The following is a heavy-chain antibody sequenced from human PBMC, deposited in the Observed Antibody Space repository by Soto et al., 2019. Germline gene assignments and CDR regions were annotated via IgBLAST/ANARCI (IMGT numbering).Heavy chain of an antibody. Sequence: QGQLLQSGDEVKKPGASVRVSCRASGYAFTSYGISWVRQAPGQGLEWVSWISAYNGKRDTAQKFQGRVTMTLDTSTDTAHMELGDLTSADTAVYYCARGRIAASIHDAFEVWGQGTMVAVSS. CDR3: ARGRIAASIHDAFEV. CDR1: GYAFTSYG. V-gene: IGHV1-18*01. J-gene: IGHJ3*01. D-gene: IGHD5-18*01. CDR2: ISAYNGKR.